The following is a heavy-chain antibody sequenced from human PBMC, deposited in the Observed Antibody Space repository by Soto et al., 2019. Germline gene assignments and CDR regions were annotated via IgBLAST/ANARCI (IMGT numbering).Heavy chain of an antibody. J-gene: IGHJ4*02. CDR1: TFTFSHYS. CDR2: ISSSGNSM. CDR3: ARHGNSCSYFDY. D-gene: IGHD2-15*01. V-gene: IGHV3-21*01. Sequence: EVRLVESGGGLVKPGGSLRLSCAASTFTFSHYSMNWVRQAPGKGLEWVSSISSSGNSMYYTDSVKGRFTISRDNAKNSLFLQINSLRAEDTAVYYCARHGNSCSYFDYWGQGTLVTVSS.